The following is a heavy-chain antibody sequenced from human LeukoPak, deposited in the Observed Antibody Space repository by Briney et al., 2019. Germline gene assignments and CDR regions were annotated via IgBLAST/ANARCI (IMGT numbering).Heavy chain of an antibody. D-gene: IGHD2-15*01. V-gene: IGHV5-51*01. CDR3: ARLPYCSGGSCYYSRAFDY. J-gene: IGHJ4*02. CDR1: GYSFTSYW. CDR2: IYPGDSDT. Sequence: GETLKISCKGSGYSFTSYWIGWVRQMPGKGLEWMGIIYPGDSDTRYSPSFQGQVTISADKSISTAYLQWSSLKASDTAMYYCARLPYCSGGSCYYSRAFDYWGQGTLVTVSS.